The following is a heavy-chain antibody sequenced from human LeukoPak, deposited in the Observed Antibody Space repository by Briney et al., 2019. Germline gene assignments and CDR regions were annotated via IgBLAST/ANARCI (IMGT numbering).Heavy chain of an antibody. V-gene: IGHV4-34*01. CDR3: ARVSKFLRSGGSCHFDY. CDR2: INHSGST. J-gene: IGHJ4*02. CDR1: GGSFSGYY. D-gene: IGHD2-15*01. Sequence: SETLSLTCAVYGGSFSGYYWSWIRQPPGKGLEWIGEINHSGSTNYNPSLKSRVTISVDTSKNQFSLKLSSVTAADTAVYYCARVSKFLRSGGSCHFDYWGQGTLVTVSS.